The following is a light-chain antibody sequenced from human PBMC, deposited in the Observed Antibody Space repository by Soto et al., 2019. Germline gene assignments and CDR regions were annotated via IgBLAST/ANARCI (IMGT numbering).Light chain of an antibody. Sequence: EIVVTQSAGTLSLSPWERPTLSCRASQIVSSGDLAWSKQRAGQAPGLLIYGSSNRAAGSPARFSGSRSGTDVTRTISSLEPGGFAAYVCQQRSRGPITFGGGTRLEIK. V-gene: IGKV3D-20*02. CDR3: QQRSRGPIT. CDR1: QIVSSGD. CDR2: GSS. J-gene: IGKJ5*01.